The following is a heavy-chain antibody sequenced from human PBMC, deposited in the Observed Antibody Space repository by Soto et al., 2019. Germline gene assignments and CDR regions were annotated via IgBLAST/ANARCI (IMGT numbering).Heavy chain of an antibody. J-gene: IGHJ6*02. CDR2: ISSSGSTK. CDR3: ASLHYYRIDV. CDR1: GFMFSDYY. Sequence: NPGGSLRLSCAASGFMFSDYYMTWIRQAPGKGLEWVSYISSSGSTKYYADSVKGRFTISRDNAKNSLYLQMNSLRSEDTAVYYCASLHYYRIDVWGQGTTVTVSS. V-gene: IGHV3-11*01.